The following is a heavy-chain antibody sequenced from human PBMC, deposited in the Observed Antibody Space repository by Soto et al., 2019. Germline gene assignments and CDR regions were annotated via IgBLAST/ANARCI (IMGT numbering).Heavy chain of an antibody. J-gene: IGHJ4*02. D-gene: IGHD4-17*01. CDR1: GFTFSTYG. CDR2: VSYTGDTT. V-gene: IGHV3-23*01. Sequence: GGSLRLSCASSGFTFSTYGMSWVRQAPGKGLEWVSSVSYTGDTTYYADSVKGRFTISRDNSKNTVYLQMNSLRTEDTATYYCASTDYGGDGQDYWGQGTLVTVSS. CDR3: ASTDYGGDGQDY.